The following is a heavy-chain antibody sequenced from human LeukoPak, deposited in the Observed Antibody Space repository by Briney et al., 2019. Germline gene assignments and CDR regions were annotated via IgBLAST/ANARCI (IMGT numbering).Heavy chain of an antibody. Sequence: PGGSLRLSCAASGFTFSNAWMSWVRQAPGKGLDWVGLIKSKTDGGQTDYAAPVKGRFTISRDDSKNTLYLQMNSLKTEDTAVYYCTTDPQSRLLWFGEFIDYWGQGTLVTVSS. V-gene: IGHV3-15*01. J-gene: IGHJ4*02. CDR1: GFTFSNAW. CDR2: IKSKTDGGQT. CDR3: TTDPQSRLLWFGEFIDY. D-gene: IGHD3-10*01.